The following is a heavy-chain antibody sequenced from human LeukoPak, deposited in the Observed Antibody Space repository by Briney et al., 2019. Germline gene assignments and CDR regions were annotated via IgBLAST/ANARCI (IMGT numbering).Heavy chain of an antibody. Sequence: SETLSLTCTVSGDSISGYYWSWIRQPPGEGLEWIGYIYYSGSTNYNPSLKSRVTISVDTSKNQFSLKLSSVTAADTAVYYCARQHSDFWSLDYWGQGTLVTVSS. CDR3: ARQHSDFWSLDY. V-gene: IGHV4-59*08. CDR2: IYYSGST. CDR1: GDSISGYY. D-gene: IGHD3-3*01. J-gene: IGHJ4*02.